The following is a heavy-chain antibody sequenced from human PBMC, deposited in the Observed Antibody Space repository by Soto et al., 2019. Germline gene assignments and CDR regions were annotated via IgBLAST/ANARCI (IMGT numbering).Heavy chain of an antibody. D-gene: IGHD6-19*01. Sequence: PGWSLRLSCAASGFTFSSYAMSWVRQAPGKGLEWVSSISGSGGSTYYADSVKGRFTISRDNSKNTLYLQMNSLRAEDTAVYYCAKDKRSGWDNGGAFDIWGQGTMVTVS. CDR2: ISGSGGST. CDR3: AKDKRSGWDNGGAFDI. J-gene: IGHJ3*02. V-gene: IGHV3-23*01. CDR1: GFTFSSYA.